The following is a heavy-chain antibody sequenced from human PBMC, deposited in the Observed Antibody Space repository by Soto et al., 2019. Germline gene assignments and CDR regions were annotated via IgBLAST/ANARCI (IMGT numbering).Heavy chain of an antibody. Sequence: PGGSLRLSCAASGFTFSSYAMSWVRQAPGKGLEWVSAISGSGGSTYYADSVKGRFTISRDNSKNTLYLQMNSLRAEDTAVYYCAKDLEQWLPHSYGMDVWGQGTTVTVSS. V-gene: IGHV3-23*01. CDR2: ISGSGGST. CDR3: AKDLEQWLPHSYGMDV. D-gene: IGHD6-19*01. CDR1: GFTFSSYA. J-gene: IGHJ6*02.